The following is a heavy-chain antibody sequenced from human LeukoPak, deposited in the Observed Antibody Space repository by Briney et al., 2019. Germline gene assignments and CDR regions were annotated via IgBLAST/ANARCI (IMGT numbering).Heavy chain of an antibody. CDR3: ASFWGGYLTQGYDFDY. D-gene: IGHD3-16*02. V-gene: IGHV3-23*01. J-gene: IGHJ4*02. Sequence: PGGSLRLSCAASGFTFSSYAMSWVRQAPGKGLEWVSAISGSGGSTYYADSVKGRFTISRDNSKNTLYLQMNSLRAEDTAVYYCASFWGGYLTQGYDFDYWGQGTLVTVSS. CDR2: ISGSGGST. CDR1: GFTFSSYA.